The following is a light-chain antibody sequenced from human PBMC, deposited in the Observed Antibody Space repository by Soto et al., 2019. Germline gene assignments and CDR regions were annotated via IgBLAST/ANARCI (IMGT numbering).Light chain of an antibody. CDR1: QSVSSSN. V-gene: IGKV3-20*01. Sequence: EIVMTQSPGTLSLSPGERATLSCRASQSVSSSNLAWYQQKPGQAPRLLIYGASSRASGIPDRFSGSGSGTDFTLTISRLEPEDFAVYYCQQYGSSPFTFGPGTKVDSK. CDR2: GAS. CDR3: QQYGSSPFT. J-gene: IGKJ3*01.